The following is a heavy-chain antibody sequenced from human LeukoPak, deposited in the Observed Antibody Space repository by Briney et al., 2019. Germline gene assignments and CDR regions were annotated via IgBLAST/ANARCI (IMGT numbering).Heavy chain of an antibody. D-gene: IGHD5-18*01. Sequence: PGESLKISCKGSGYRFTDYWIGWVRQMPGKGLECMGIIYPDDSDIRYSPSFQGQVTISADKSVSTAYLQWSSLKASDTAMYYCARHTRGVDRALVQDAFDILVQGTTVTVSS. CDR2: IYPDDSDI. V-gene: IGHV5-51*01. J-gene: IGHJ3*02. CDR1: GYRFTDYW. CDR3: ARHTRGVDRALVQDAFDI.